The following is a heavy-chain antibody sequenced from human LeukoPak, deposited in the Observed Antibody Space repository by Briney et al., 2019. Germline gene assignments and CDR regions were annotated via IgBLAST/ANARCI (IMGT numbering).Heavy chain of an antibody. J-gene: IGHJ4*02. D-gene: IGHD3-10*01. CDR1: GFTFSSYD. Sequence: GGSLRLSCAAYGFTFSSYDMSWVRQAPGKGLEWVSAISGSGGSTYYADSVKGRITISRDKSKNTLYLQINRMRAEDTAVYYCAKNRLVRGTYYFAYSGQGTLLTVSS. V-gene: IGHV3-23*01. CDR2: ISGSGGST. CDR3: AKNRLVRGTYYFAY.